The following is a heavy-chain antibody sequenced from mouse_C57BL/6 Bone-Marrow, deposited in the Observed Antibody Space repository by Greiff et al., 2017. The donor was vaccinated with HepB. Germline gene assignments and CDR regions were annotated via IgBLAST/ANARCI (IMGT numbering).Heavy chain of an antibody. Sequence: QVQLQQPGAELVKPGASVKLSCKASGYTFTSYWMHWVKQRPGQGLEWIGMIHPNSGSTNYNEKFKSKATLTVDKSSSTAYMQLSSLTSEDSAVYYCARGGRNYSNYYAMDYWGQGTSVTVSS. V-gene: IGHV1-64*01. CDR3: ARGGRNYSNYYAMDY. J-gene: IGHJ4*01. CDR2: IHPNSGST. CDR1: GYTFTSYW. D-gene: IGHD2-5*01.